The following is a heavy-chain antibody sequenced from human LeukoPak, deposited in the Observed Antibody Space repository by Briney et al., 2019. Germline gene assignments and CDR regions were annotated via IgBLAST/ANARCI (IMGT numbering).Heavy chain of an antibody. V-gene: IGHV1-46*01. CDR1: GYTFTSYY. Sequence: ASVKVSCKASGYTFTSYYMHWVRQAPGQGLEWMGIINPSGGNTSYAQKFQGRVTMTRDMSTSTVYMELSSLRSEDTAVYYCAREVPDYGDYLNWFDPWGQGTLVTVSS. CDR2: INPSGGNT. J-gene: IGHJ5*02. D-gene: IGHD4-17*01. CDR3: AREVPDYGDYLNWFDP.